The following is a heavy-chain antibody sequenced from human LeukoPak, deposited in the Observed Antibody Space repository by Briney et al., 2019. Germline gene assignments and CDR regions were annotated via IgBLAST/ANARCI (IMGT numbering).Heavy chain of an antibody. Sequence: GASLKVSCKASGYTFTGYYIHWLRQAPGQRLEWMGWMNPITGGTTYAQNFLGRVAMTRDTSISTAYMELTSLTSDDTAVYYCTRANGVYEVRGYSYGFWGQGTLVTVSS. J-gene: IGHJ4*02. CDR3: TRANGVYEVRGYSYGF. CDR1: GYTFTGYY. CDR2: MNPITGGT. V-gene: IGHV1-2*02. D-gene: IGHD3-22*01.